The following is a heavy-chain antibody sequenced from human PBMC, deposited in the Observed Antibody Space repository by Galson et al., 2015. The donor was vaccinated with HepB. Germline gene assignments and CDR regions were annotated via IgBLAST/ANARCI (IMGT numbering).Heavy chain of an antibody. CDR1: GFAFDTHA. CDR3: AKVFPEKTGGWYRQALYYFDS. V-gene: IGHV3-23*01. CDR2: ISGNGDST. D-gene: IGHD6-19*01. J-gene: IGHJ4*02. Sequence: SLRLSCAASGFAFDTHAMSWVRQAPGRGLEWISGISGNGDSTFNADSVKGRFTVSRDNSNNMLYLQMNSLRADDTAIYFCAKVFPEKTGGWYRQALYYFDSWGQGTRVTVSS.